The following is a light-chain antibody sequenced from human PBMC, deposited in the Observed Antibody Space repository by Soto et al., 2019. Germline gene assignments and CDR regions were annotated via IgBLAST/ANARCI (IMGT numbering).Light chain of an antibody. Sequence: QSALTQPAAVSGSPGQSITISCTGTSSDIGNYNFVSWYQQHPGKAPNLMIYEVTKRPSGVSNRFSGSKSGNTASLTISGLQAEDEADYYCCSYAGRSTWVFGGGTKLTVL. CDR1: SSDIGNYNF. CDR3: CSYAGRSTWV. V-gene: IGLV2-23*02. CDR2: EVT. J-gene: IGLJ2*01.